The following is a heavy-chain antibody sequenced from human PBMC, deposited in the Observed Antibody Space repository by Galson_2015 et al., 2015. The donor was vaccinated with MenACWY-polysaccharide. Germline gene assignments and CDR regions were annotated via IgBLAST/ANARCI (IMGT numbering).Heavy chain of an antibody. D-gene: IGHD6-19*01. Sequence: SVKVSCKAPGYTFTSYAINWVRQAPGQGLEWLGWINTNTGNPTYAQGFSGRFVFSLDTSVSTAYLQISSLKAEDTAVYYCARDYGRKQWLVPGDFWGQGTLVTVSS. J-gene: IGHJ4*02. CDR3: ARDYGRKQWLVPGDF. V-gene: IGHV7-4-1*02. CDR1: GYTFTSYA. CDR2: INTNTGNP.